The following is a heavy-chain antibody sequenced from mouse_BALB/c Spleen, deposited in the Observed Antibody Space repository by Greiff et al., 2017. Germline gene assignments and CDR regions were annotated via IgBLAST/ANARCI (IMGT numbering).Heavy chain of an antibody. D-gene: IGHD2-1*01. CDR2: IYPSDSYT. J-gene: IGHJ4*01. V-gene: IGHV1-69*02. CDR3: TRSRGNTYYYAMDY. CDR1: GYTFTSYW. Sequence: VQLQQPGAELVRPGASVKLSCKASGYTFTSYWISWVKQRPGQGLEWIGNIYPSDSYTNYNQKFKDKATLTVDKSSSTAYMQLSSPTSEDSAVYYCTRSRGNTYYYAMDYWGQGTSVTVSS.